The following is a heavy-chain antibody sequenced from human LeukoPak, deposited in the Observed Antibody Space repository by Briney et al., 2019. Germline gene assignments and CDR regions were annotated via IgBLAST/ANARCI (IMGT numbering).Heavy chain of an antibody. J-gene: IGHJ4*02. CDR1: GYSISSGYY. V-gene: IGHV4-38-2*02. D-gene: IGHD5-18*01. CDR3: ARDKLRGYSYGLDY. CDR2: IYHSGST. Sequence: PSETLSLTCTVSGYSISSGYYWGWIRQPPGKGLEWIGSIYHSGSTYYNPSLKSRVTISVDTSKNQFSLKLSSVTAADTAVYYCARDKLRGYSYGLDYWGQGTLVTVSS.